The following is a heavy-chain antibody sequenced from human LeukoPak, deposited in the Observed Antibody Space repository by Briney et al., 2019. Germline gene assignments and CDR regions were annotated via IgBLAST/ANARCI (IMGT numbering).Heavy chain of an antibody. Sequence: VASVKVSCKASGYTFTSYYMHWVRQAPGQGLEWMGIISPSGGSTSYAQKFQGRVTMTRDTSTSTVYMELSSLRSEDTAVYYCASPGEKDYYFDYWGQGTLVTVSS. CDR2: ISPSGGST. CDR3: ASPGEKDYYFDY. V-gene: IGHV1-46*01. D-gene: IGHD3-16*01. J-gene: IGHJ4*02. CDR1: GYTFTSYY.